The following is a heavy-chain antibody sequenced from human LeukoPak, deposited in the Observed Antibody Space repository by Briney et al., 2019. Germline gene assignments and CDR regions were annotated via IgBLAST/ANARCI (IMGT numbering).Heavy chain of an antibody. CDR2: IYYSGST. Sequence: SETLSLTRTVSGGSISSYYWSWIRQPPRKGLEWIGYIYYSGSTNYNPSLKSRVTISVDTSKHQFSLKLSSVTAADTAVYYCARRDDGSGAFDYWGQGTLVTVSS. V-gene: IGHV4-59*08. J-gene: IGHJ4*02. D-gene: IGHD3-10*01. CDR3: ARRDDGSGAFDY. CDR1: GGSISSYY.